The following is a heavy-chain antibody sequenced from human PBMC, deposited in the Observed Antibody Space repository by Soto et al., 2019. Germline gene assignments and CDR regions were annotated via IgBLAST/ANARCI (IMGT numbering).Heavy chain of an antibody. V-gene: IGHV3-23*01. D-gene: IGHD3-10*01. J-gene: IGHJ4*02. CDR1: GFTFSSNA. Sequence: GGSLRLSCAASGFTFSSNAISWVRQAPGKGLEWVSVITDTGGDTLYADSVKGRFTISRDNSKNTLYPQMNSLRAEDTAIYYCARASGQSYPGSRVFDSWGQGSRVTVSS. CDR2: ITDTGGDT. CDR3: ARASGQSYPGSRVFDS.